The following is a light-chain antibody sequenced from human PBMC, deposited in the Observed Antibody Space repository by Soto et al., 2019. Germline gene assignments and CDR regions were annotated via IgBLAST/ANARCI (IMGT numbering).Light chain of an antibody. CDR1: QSVSSSY. J-gene: IGKJ1*01. Sequence: LFTQSPGTLSLSPGEVATVSWSASQSVSSSYLAWYQQKPGQAPRLLIYGAPSRATGIPHRFSGSGSGTDFTLTISRLEPEDFPLYYCQQYGSSPRTVGQGTKV. V-gene: IGKV3-20*01. CDR3: QQYGSSPRT. CDR2: GAP.